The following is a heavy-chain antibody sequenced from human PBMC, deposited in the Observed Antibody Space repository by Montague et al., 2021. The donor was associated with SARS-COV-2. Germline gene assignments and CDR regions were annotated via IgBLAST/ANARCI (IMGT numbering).Heavy chain of an antibody. J-gene: IGHJ2*01. CDR3: ARRIVTYYWYFDL. V-gene: IGHV4-59*01. Sequence: SETLSLTCTVSNASFDNYYWSWVRQSPGKGLEYIGYIHYSGRTYSNPSLRIRVTISIDTSKNQFSLKLMSVTAAETAIYFCARRIVTYYWYFDLWGRGTLVTVSS. D-gene: IGHD2-15*01. CDR1: NASFDNYY. CDR2: IHYSGRT.